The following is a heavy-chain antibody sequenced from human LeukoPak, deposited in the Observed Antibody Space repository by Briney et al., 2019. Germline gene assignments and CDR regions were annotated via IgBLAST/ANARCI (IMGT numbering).Heavy chain of an antibody. CDR2: ISYGGSNN. J-gene: IGHJ4*02. D-gene: IGHD5-12*01. CDR3: AKELVGSGYAD. Sequence: GRSLRLSCAASGFTFSSYGMHWVRQAPGTGLEWVAVISYGGSNNYYADSVKGRFTISRDNSKNTVYLQMNSLRAEDTAVYYCAKELVGSGYADWGQGTLVTVSS. CDR1: GFTFSSYG. V-gene: IGHV3-30*18.